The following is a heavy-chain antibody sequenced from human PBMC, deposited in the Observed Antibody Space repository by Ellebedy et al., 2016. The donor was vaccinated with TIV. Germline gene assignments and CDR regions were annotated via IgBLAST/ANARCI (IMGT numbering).Heavy chain of an antibody. D-gene: IGHD3-10*01. CDR1: GFTFSSYD. V-gene: IGHV3-13*01. Sequence: GESLKISXAASGFTFSSYDMHWVRQATGKGLEWVSAIGTAGDTYYPGSVKGRFTISRENAKNSLYLQMNSRRAGDTAVYYCARVRFDLGAFDIWGQGTMVTVSS. CDR3: ARVRFDLGAFDI. CDR2: IGTAGDT. J-gene: IGHJ3*02.